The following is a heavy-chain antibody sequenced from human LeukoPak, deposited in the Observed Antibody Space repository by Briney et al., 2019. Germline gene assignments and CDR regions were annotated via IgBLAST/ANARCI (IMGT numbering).Heavy chain of an antibody. D-gene: IGHD3-9*01. CDR1: GFTFSSYS. V-gene: IGHV3-21*01. CDR2: ISSTSSFI. Sequence: NPGGSLRLSCAASGFTFSSYSMNWVRQAPGKGLEWVSCISSTSSFIYYADSVKGRFTISRDNAKNSLYLQMNSLTAEDTAVYYCTRDLMDYDVSTGLHHYYMDVWGKGTTVTVSS. J-gene: IGHJ6*03. CDR3: TRDLMDYDVSTGLHHYYMDV.